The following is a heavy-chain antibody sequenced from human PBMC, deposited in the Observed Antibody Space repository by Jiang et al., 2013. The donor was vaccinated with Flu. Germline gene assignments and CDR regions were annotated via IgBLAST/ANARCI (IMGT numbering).Heavy chain of an antibody. Sequence: PGLVKPSGTLSLTCAVSGGSISSANWWSWVRQPPGKGLEWIGQIHHSGNTNYKSSLKSRVTISLDNSKNQVSLKLSSVTAADTAVYYCARDRALKWGQGTLVTVSS. CDR1: GGSISSANW. V-gene: IGHV4-4*02. J-gene: IGHJ4*02. CDR2: IHHSGNT. CDR3: ARDRALK. D-gene: IGHD3-10*01.